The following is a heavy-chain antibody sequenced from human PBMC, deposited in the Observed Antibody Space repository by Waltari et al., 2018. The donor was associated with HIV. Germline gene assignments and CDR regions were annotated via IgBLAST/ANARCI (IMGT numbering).Heavy chain of an antibody. D-gene: IGHD2-15*01. V-gene: IGHV1-2*02. CDR1: GYTFTGYY. Sequence: QVQLVQSGAEVKKPGASVKVSCKASGYTFTGYYMHWVRQAPGQGLEWMGWINPNSGGTNYAQTFQGRVTMTRDTSISTAYMELSRLRSDDTAVYYCARSLVVVAATIYYYGMDVWGQGTTVTVSS. CDR2: INPNSGGT. J-gene: IGHJ6*02. CDR3: ARSLVVVAATIYYYGMDV.